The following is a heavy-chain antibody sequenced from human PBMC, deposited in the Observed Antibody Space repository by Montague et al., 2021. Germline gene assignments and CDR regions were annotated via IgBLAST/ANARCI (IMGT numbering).Heavy chain of an antibody. CDR3: ARHVIGNYGMDV. D-gene: IGHD3-16*02. V-gene: IGHV4-39*01. Sequence: SETLSLTCTVSGGSISSSSYYWGWIRQPLGKGLEWIGSIYYSGSTYYNPSLKSRVTISVDTSKNQFSLKLSSVTAAYTAVYYCARHVIGNYGMDVWGQRTTVTVSS. CDR1: GGSISSSSYY. CDR2: IYYSGST. J-gene: IGHJ6*02.